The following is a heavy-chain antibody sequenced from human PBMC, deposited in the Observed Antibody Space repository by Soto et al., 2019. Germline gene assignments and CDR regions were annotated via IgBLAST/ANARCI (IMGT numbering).Heavy chain of an antibody. Sequence: GGSLRLSCAASGFTFSSYGMHWVRQAPGKGLEWVAVIWYDGSNKNYADSVKGRFTISRDNSKNTLYLQMNSLRAEDTAVYYCARGATYSSGWYSEKRYFDYWGQGTLVTVSS. CDR1: GFTFSSYG. CDR3: ARGATYSSGWYSEKRYFDY. V-gene: IGHV3-33*01. J-gene: IGHJ4*02. D-gene: IGHD6-19*01. CDR2: IWYDGSNK.